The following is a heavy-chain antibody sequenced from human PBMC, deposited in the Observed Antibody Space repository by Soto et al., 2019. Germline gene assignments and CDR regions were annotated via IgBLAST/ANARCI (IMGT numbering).Heavy chain of an antibody. V-gene: IGHV4-59*01. CDR3: ARGVRTRGAFDI. CDR2: IYYSGST. J-gene: IGHJ3*02. Sequence: PSETLSLTCTVSGGSISSYYWSWIRQPPGKGLEWIGYIYYSGSTNYNPSLKSRVTISVDTSKNQFSLKLSSVTAADTAVYYCARGVRTRGAFDIWGQGTMVTVS. CDR1: GGSISSYY.